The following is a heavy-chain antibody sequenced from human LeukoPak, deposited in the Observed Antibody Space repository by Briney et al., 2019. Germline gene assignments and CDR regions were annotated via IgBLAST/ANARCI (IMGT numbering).Heavy chain of an antibody. CDR3: ARDVRWYYYMDV. J-gene: IGHJ6*03. Sequence: GGSLRLSCAASGFTFGSYAMSWVRQAPGKGLEWVSVIYSGGSTYYADSVKGRFTISRDNSKNTLYLQMNSLRAEDSAVYYCARDVRWYYYMDVWGKGTTVTVSS. V-gene: IGHV3-66*01. CDR1: GFTFGSYA. CDR2: IYSGGST.